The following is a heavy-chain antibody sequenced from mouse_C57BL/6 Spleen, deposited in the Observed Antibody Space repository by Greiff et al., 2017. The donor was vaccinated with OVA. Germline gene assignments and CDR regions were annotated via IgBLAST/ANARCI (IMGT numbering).Heavy chain of an antibody. J-gene: IGHJ4*01. V-gene: IGHV5-17*01. CDR3: ARPQTGAYAMDY. Sequence: EVKLVESGGGLVKPGGSLKLSCAASGFTFSDYGMHWVRQAPEKGLEWVAYISSGSSTIYYADTVKGRFTISRDNAKNTLFLQMTSLRSEDTAMYYCARPQTGAYAMDYWGQGTSVTVSS. CDR2: ISSGSSTI. D-gene: IGHD4-1*01. CDR1: GFTFSDYG.